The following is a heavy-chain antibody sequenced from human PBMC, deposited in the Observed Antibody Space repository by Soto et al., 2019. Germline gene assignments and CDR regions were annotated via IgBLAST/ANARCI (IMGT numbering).Heavy chain of an antibody. J-gene: IGHJ6*02. Sequence: GGSLRLSCAASGFTFSSYSMNWVRQAPGKGLEWVSYISSSSSTIYYADSVKGRFTISRDNAKNSLYLQMNSLRDEDTAVYYCARDEVFSAATYSYSYYYGIDVWGQGTTVTVSS. CDR2: ISSSSSTI. D-gene: IGHD2-15*01. CDR3: ARDEVFSAATYSYSYYYGIDV. V-gene: IGHV3-48*02. CDR1: GFTFSSYS.